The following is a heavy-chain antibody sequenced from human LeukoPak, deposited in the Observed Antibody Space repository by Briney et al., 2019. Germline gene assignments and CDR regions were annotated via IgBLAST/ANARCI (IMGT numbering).Heavy chain of an antibody. J-gene: IGHJ4*02. Sequence: ASVKVSCKASGYTFTGYYMHWVRQAPGQGLEWMGWINPNSGGTNYAQKFQGGVTVTRDTSINTVYMELSRLKSDDTAVYYCARGHNYGFEYWGQGTLVTVSS. CDR1: GYTFTGYY. D-gene: IGHD5-18*01. V-gene: IGHV1-2*02. CDR2: INPNSGGT. CDR3: ARGHNYGFEY.